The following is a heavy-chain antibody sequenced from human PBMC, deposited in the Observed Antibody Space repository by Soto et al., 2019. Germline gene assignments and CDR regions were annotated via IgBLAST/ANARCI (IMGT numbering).Heavy chain of an antibody. CDR1: GGSISSGDYY. Sequence: SETLSLTCTVSGGSISSGDYYWSWIRQPPGKGLEWIGYIYYSGSTYYNPSLKSRVTISVDTSKNQFSLKLSSVTAADTAVYYCARSPHPYYYGSGSYPEYYFDYWGQGTLVTVS. CDR3: ARSPHPYYYGSGSYPEYYFDY. D-gene: IGHD3-10*01. J-gene: IGHJ4*02. CDR2: IYYSGST. V-gene: IGHV4-30-4*01.